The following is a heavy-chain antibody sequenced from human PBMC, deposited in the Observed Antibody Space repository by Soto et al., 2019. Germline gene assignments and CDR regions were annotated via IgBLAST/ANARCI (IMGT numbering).Heavy chain of an antibody. CDR3: AGDGRRYDFWSGYYYPFDY. V-gene: IGHV3-30-3*01. J-gene: IGHJ4*02. D-gene: IGHD3-3*01. CDR1: GFTFSSYA. Sequence: GGSLRLSCAASGFTFSSYAMHWVRQAPGKGLEWVAVISYDGSNKYYADSVKGRFTISRDNSKNTLYLQMNSLRAEDTAVYYCAGDGRRYDFWSGYYYPFDYWGQGTLVTVSS. CDR2: ISYDGSNK.